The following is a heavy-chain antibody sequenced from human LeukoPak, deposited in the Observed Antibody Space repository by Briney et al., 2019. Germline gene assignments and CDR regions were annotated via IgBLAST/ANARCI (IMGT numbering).Heavy chain of an antibody. Sequence: PGGSLRLSCAASGFSFSSYGMHWVRQAPGKGLEWVAVISYAGSSKLYADSVKGRFTLSRDNSKNTLYLQMNSLSAEGTAVYYCARNGYSYGSLDYFDYWGQGTLVTVSS. CDR2: ISYAGSSK. V-gene: IGHV3-30*03. CDR3: ARNGYSYGSLDYFDY. CDR1: GFSFSSYG. J-gene: IGHJ4*02. D-gene: IGHD5-18*01.